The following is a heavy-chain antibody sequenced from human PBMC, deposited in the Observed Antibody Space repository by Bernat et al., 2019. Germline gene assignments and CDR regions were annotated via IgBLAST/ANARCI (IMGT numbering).Heavy chain of an antibody. V-gene: IGHV1-46*01. CDR3: ARSSITIVGVVIEAGLFDY. D-gene: IGHD3-3*01. CDR1: GYTFTSYY. Sequence: QVQLVQSGAEVKKPGASVKVSCKASGYTFTSYYMHWVRQAPGQGLEWMGIINPSGGSTSYAQKFQGRVTMTRDTSTSTVYMELSSLRSEDTAVYYCARSSITIVGVVIEAGLFDYWGQGTLVTVSS. CDR2: INPSGGST. J-gene: IGHJ4*02.